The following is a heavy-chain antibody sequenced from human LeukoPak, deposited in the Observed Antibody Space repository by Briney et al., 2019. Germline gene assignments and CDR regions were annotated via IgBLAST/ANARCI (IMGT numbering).Heavy chain of an antibody. CDR3: TRDMQHTYGRVLGY. J-gene: IGHJ4*02. CDR1: GGSISTYY. V-gene: IGHV4-59*01. D-gene: IGHD5-18*01. Sequence: PSETLSLTCTVSGGSISTYYWSWIWQPPGKGLEWIGYIYYSGNTNYNPSLKSRVTISVDTSKNQFSLNLSSVTAADTAVYYCTRDMQHTYGRVLGYWGQGSLVTVSS. CDR2: IYYSGNT.